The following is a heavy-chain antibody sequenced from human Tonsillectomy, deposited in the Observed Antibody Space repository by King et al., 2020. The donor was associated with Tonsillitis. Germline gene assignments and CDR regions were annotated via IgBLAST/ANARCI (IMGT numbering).Heavy chain of an antibody. CDR3: AKAITMIVVVILDY. J-gene: IGHJ4*02. CDR2: ISGSGGST. CDR1: GFTFSSYA. V-gene: IGHV3-23*04. Sequence: VQLVESGGGLVQPGGSLRLSCAASGFTFSSYAMSWVRQAPGKGLEWVSAISGSGGSTYYADSVKGRFTISRDNSKNTLYLQMNSLRAAETAVYYCAKAITMIVVVILDYWGQGTLVTVSS. D-gene: IGHD3-22*01.